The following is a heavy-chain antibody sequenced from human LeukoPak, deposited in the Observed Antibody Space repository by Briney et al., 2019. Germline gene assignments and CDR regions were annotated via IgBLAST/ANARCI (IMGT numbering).Heavy chain of an antibody. V-gene: IGHV4-38-2*01. CDR2: IHHSGNT. CDR3: ARAMSYSQHFFDY. D-gene: IGHD2-15*01. J-gene: IGHJ4*02. CDR1: GYSITSGYY. Sequence: SETLSLTCAVSGYSITSGYYWGWIRQSPGKELEWIGSIHHSGNTYYNPSLESRVTISVDTSKNQFFLKLSSVTAADTAMYYCARAMSYSQHFFDYWGQGTLVTVSS.